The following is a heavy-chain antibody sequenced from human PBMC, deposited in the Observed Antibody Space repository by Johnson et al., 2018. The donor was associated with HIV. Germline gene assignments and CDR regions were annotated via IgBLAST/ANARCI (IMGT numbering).Heavy chain of an antibody. CDR3: AKEVVWVGDAFDI. D-gene: IGHD1-26*01. CDR1: GFTFRDFA. V-gene: IGHV3-23*04. J-gene: IGHJ3*02. Sequence: VQLVESGGGLVQPGGSLRLSCAASGFTFRDFAMSWVRQAPGTGLEWVSVISGRGGSTFYADSVRGRFTISGDTSKNTMYLQMNSLRAEDTAVYYCAKEVVWVGDAFDIWGQGTMVTVSS. CDR2: ISGRGGST.